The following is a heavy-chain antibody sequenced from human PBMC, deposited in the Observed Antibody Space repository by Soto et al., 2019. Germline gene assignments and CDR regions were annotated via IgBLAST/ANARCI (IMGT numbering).Heavy chain of an antibody. CDR3: ARGGLYYYGSGSYSYYYGMDV. D-gene: IGHD3-10*01. V-gene: IGHV1-8*01. CDR2: MNPNSGNT. Sequence: ASVEVSCKASGYTFTSYDINWVRQATGQGLEWMGWMNPNSGNTGYAQKFQGRVTMTRNTSISTAYMELSSLRSEDTAVYYCARGGLYYYGSGSYSYYYGMDVWGQGTTVTVSS. J-gene: IGHJ6*02. CDR1: GYTFTSYD.